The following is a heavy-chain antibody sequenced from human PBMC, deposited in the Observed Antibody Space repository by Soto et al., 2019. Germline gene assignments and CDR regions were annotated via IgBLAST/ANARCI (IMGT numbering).Heavy chain of an antibody. D-gene: IGHD6-19*01. J-gene: IGHJ5*01. V-gene: IGHV4-61*01. CDR1: GVSVSSVIYY. Sequence: SETLSLTCTVSGVSVSSVIYYWNWIRHSPEKGLEWIGYIYYSGSTKYNPSLNSRVTMSVDTSKNQFSLKLISVTAADTAVYYRARSLKVLSGCFNPWGQGTLMTVYS. CDR3: ARSLKVLSGCFNP. CDR2: IYYSGST.